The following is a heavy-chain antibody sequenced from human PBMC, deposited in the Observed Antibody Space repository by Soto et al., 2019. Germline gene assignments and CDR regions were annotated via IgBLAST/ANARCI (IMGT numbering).Heavy chain of an antibody. V-gene: IGHV3-30*18. Sequence: GGSLRLSCAASGFTFSSYGMHWVRQAPGKGLEWVAVISYDGSNKYYADSVKGRFTISRDNSKNTLYLQMNSLRAEDTAVYYCAKAHLGQIAVAGFWGQGTLVTVSS. CDR3: AKAHLGQIAVAGF. CDR1: GFTFSSYG. CDR2: ISYDGSNK. D-gene: IGHD6-19*01. J-gene: IGHJ4*02.